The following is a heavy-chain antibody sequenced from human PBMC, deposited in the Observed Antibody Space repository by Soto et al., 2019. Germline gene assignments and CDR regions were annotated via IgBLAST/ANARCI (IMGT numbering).Heavy chain of an antibody. CDR1: GGSISSGDYY. Sequence: KPSETLSLTCTVSGGSISSGDYYWSWIRQPPGKGLEWIGYIYYSGSTYYNPSLKSRVTISVDTSKNQFSLKLSSVTATDTAVYYCASYSSSSKYFDYWGQGTLVTVSS. J-gene: IGHJ4*02. V-gene: IGHV4-30-4*01. D-gene: IGHD6-6*01. CDR3: ASYSSSSKYFDY. CDR2: IYYSGST.